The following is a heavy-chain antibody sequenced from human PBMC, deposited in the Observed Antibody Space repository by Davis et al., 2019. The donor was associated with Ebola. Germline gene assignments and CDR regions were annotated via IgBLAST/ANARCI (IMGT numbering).Heavy chain of an antibody. CDR3: ASPSITIFDSVPFGMDV. Sequence: ASVKVSCKASGYTFTSYAMHWVRQAPGQRLEWMGWINAGNGNTKYSQKFQGRVTITRDTSASTAYMELSSLRSEDTAVYYCASPSITIFDSVPFGMDVWGQGTTVTVSS. CDR1: GYTFTSYA. CDR2: INAGNGNT. D-gene: IGHD3-3*01. J-gene: IGHJ6*02. V-gene: IGHV1-3*01.